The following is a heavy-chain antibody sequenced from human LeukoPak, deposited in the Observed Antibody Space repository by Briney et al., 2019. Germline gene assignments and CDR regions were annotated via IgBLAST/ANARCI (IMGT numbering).Heavy chain of an antibody. D-gene: IGHD2-8*02. CDR3: ARVLVVYAILGAFDI. Sequence: PGGSLRLSCAASGFTFSSYGMHWVRQAPGKELEWVAVIWYDGSNKYYADSVKGRFTISRDNSKNTLYLQMNSLRAEDTAVYYCARVLVVYAILGAFDIWGQGTMVTVSS. J-gene: IGHJ3*02. CDR2: IWYDGSNK. V-gene: IGHV3-33*01. CDR1: GFTFSSYG.